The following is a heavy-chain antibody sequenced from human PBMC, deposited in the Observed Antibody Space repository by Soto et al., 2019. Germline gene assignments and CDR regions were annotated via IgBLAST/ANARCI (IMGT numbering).Heavy chain of an antibody. V-gene: IGHV3-15*01. CDR3: ATVGEGSRNWFNP. Sequence: GGSLRLSCTGSRFTFSTAWLSWVRQAPGRGLEWVGRIKTKLDGETTAYAAPVKGRFSISRDDSKNTVYLHMNSLTAEDTAVYYCATVGEGSRNWFNPWGQGTRVTVSS. J-gene: IGHJ5*02. CDR1: RFTFSTAW. CDR2: IKTKLDGETT. D-gene: IGHD3-3*01.